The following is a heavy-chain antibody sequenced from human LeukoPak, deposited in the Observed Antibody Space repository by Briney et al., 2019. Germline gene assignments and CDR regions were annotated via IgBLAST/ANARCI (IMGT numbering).Heavy chain of an antibody. Sequence: GGSLRLSCAASGFTFTTHWMSWVRQAPGKGLEWVANIRQDGSDKHYLESVKGRFTISRDNAKNSLYLQMNSLRAEDTAVYYCARGSFNLGRGRHYWGQGTLVTVSS. J-gene: IGHJ4*02. V-gene: IGHV3-7*01. CDR1: GFTFTTHW. D-gene: IGHD1-26*01. CDR2: IRQDGSDK. CDR3: ARGSFNLGRGRHY.